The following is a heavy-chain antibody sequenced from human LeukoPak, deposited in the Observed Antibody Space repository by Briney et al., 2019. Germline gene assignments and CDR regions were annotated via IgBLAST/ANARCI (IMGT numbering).Heavy chain of an antibody. D-gene: IGHD3-22*01. CDR1: GGTFSSYA. CDR3: ARDYYDSSGPHSNY. Sequence: GASVKVSCKASGGTFSSYAISWVRQAPGQGLEWMGRIIPILGIANYAQKFQGRVTITADKSTSTAYMELSSLRSEDTAVYYCARDYYDSSGPHSNYWGQGTQVTVSS. V-gene: IGHV1-69*04. J-gene: IGHJ4*02. CDR2: IIPILGIA.